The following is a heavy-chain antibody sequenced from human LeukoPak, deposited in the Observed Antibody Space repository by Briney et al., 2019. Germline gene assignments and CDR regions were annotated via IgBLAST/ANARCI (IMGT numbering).Heavy chain of an antibody. CDR1: GGSISSYY. J-gene: IGHJ3*02. Sequence: TSETLSLTCTVSGGSISSYYWSWIRQPAEKGLEWIGRIYTSGSTNYNPSLKSRVTMSVDTSKNQFSLKLSSVTAADTAVYYCARQDSSGYDDAFDIWGQGTMVTVSS. D-gene: IGHD3-22*01. CDR2: IYTSGST. V-gene: IGHV4-4*07. CDR3: ARQDSSGYDDAFDI.